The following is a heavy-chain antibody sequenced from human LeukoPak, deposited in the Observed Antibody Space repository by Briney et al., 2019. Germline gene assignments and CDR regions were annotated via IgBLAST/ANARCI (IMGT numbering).Heavy chain of an antibody. CDR1: VYTFTGYY. Sequence: WASVKVSCKASVYTFTGYYMHWVRQAPGQGLEWMGWINPNSGGTNYAQKFQGRVTMTRDTSISTAYMELSRLRSDDTAVYYCARGRHSGYVVCYGMDVWGQGTTVTVSS. V-gene: IGHV1-2*02. CDR2: INPNSGGT. D-gene: IGHD5-12*01. CDR3: ARGRHSGYVVCYGMDV. J-gene: IGHJ6*02.